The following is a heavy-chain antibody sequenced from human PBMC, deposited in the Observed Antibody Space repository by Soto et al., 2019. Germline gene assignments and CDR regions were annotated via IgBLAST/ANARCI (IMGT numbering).Heavy chain of an antibody. D-gene: IGHD3-10*01. CDR1: GGTFSSYA. Sequence: PSVKVSCKASGGTFSSYAISWVRQAPGQGLEWMGGIIPIFGTANYAQKFQGRVTITADESTSTAYMELSSLRSEDTAVYYCASPGGSPGWFDPWGQGTLVTVSS. J-gene: IGHJ5*02. CDR3: ASPGGSPGWFDP. V-gene: IGHV1-69*13. CDR2: IIPIFGTA.